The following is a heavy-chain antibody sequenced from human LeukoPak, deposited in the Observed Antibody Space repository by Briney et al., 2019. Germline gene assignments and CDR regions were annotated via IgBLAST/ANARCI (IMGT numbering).Heavy chain of an antibody. J-gene: IGHJ4*02. D-gene: IGHD6-13*01. V-gene: IGHV3-23*01. CDR3: AKSRTDTSSRPDY. CDR1: GLTFSGYA. CDR2: ISGSGGST. Sequence: EGSLTLSCAASGLTFSGYAMSWVRQAPGKGLEWVSAISGSGGSTYYADSVKGRFTISRDNSKNTLFLQMNSLRAEDTAAYYCAKSRTDTSSRPDYWGQGTLVTVSS.